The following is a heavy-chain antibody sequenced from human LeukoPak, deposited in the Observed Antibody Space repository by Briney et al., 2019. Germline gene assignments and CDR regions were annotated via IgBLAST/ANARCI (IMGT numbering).Heavy chain of an antibody. CDR2: IYYRGRT. D-gene: IGHD1-26*01. CDR1: GGSLTSHY. J-gene: IGHJ5*02. CDR3: ARIGRYGWFDP. V-gene: IGHV4-59*11. Sequence: SETLSLTCTVSGGSLTSHYCGWVRQPPEKGLEWIGYIYYRGRTNYNPSLNRRVTISLDTSKNQSALKVRSMPAADTAGDYCARIGRYGWFDPWGQGTLVNVSS.